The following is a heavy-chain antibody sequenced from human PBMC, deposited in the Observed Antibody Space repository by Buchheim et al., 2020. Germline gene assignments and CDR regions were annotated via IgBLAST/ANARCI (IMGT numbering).Heavy chain of an antibody. CDR2: ISYDGSNR. Sequence: QVQLVESGGGVVQPGRSLRLSCVATEFTFSNYGMHWVRQAPGKGLEWLAVISYDGSNRYYADSVKGRFTIFRDNSKNTLYLQMNSLTVEDSAVYYCAKDLQYCSSASCYSVSYYYYGMDVWGQGTT. CDR1: EFTFSNYG. V-gene: IGHV3-30*18. D-gene: IGHD2-2*01. CDR3: AKDLQYCSSASCYSVSYYYYGMDV. J-gene: IGHJ6*02.